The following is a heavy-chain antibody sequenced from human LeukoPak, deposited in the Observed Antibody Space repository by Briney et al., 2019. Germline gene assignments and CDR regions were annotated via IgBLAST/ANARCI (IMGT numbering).Heavy chain of an antibody. V-gene: IGHV3-7*03. CDR1: GFTFSSYW. CDR3: VKDSPPRYSGSPPAY. CDR2: INKDGGEK. J-gene: IGHJ4*02. Sequence: GGSLRPSCAASGFTFSSYWMSWVRQAPGKGLEWVANINKDGGEKYYVDSVKGRFTISRDNAKNSLYLQMNSLRADDTAVYYCVKDSPPRYSGSPPAYWGQGTLVTVSS. D-gene: IGHD1-26*01.